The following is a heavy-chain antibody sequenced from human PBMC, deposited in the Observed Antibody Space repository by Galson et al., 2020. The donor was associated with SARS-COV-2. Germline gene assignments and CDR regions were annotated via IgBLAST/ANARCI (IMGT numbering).Heavy chain of an antibody. CDR3: AREENDYGWGSYRYNYRYYFDY. CDR1: GFTFSSYG. Sequence: GESLKISCAASGFTFSSYGMHWVRQAPGKGLEWVAVIWYDGSNKYYADSVKGRFTISRDNSKNTLYLQMNSLRAEDTAVYYCAREENDYGWGSYRYNYRYYFDYWGQGTLVTVSS. J-gene: IGHJ4*02. CDR2: IWYDGSNK. D-gene: IGHD3-16*02. V-gene: IGHV3-33*01.